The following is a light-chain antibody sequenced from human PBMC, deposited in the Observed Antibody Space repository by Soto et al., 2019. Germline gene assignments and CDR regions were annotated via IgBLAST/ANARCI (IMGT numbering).Light chain of an antibody. Sequence: EVGLTQSPGTLSLSTGERATLSCRASQSVSYYLAWYQQKPGQAPRLLIYGASTRATGIPARFSGSGSGTEFTLTISSLQSEDFAVYYCQQYNNWPPITFGQGTRLEIK. J-gene: IGKJ5*01. V-gene: IGKV3-15*01. CDR1: QSVSYY. CDR3: QQYNNWPPIT. CDR2: GAS.